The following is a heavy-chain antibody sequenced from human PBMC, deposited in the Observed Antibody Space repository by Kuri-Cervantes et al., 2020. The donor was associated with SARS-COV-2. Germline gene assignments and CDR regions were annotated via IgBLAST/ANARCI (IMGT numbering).Heavy chain of an antibody. J-gene: IGHJ6*03. D-gene: IGHD5-12*01. Sequence: SVKVSCKASGGTFSSYAISWVRQAPGQGLEWMGGIIPIFGKANYAQKFQGRVTITTDDSTSTAYMELSSLRSDDTAVYYCASTSFGDIVATNEYYYYYYSMDVWGKGTPVTVSS. CDR1: GGTFSSYA. V-gene: IGHV1-69*05. CDR3: ASTSFGDIVATNEYYYYYYSMDV. CDR2: IIPIFGKA.